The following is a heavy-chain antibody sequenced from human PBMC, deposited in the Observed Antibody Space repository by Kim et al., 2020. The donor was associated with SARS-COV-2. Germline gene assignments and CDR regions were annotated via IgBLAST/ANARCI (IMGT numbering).Heavy chain of an antibody. CDR2: INGDGSTT. D-gene: IGHD3-22*01. J-gene: IGHJ4*02. CDR1: GFTFRTYW. V-gene: IGHV3-74*01. Sequence: GGSLRLSCAASGFTFRTYWMHWVRQAPGKGLVWVSRINGDGSTTNYADSVKGRFTISRDNAKNTLYLQLNSLRAEDTAVYYCARRYYDSRGYYYFDSWGQGTLATVSS. CDR3: ARRYYDSRGYYYFDS.